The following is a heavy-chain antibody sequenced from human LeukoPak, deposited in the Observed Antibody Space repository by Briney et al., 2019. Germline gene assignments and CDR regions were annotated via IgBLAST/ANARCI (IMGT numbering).Heavy chain of an antibody. J-gene: IGHJ5*02. CDR2: IYYTGTT. V-gene: IGHV4-39*07. Sequence: SETLSLTCTVSGASISSSSHSWGWLRQPPGKGLEWIATIYYTGTTYYSPSLKSRVTISVDTSKNQFSLKLSSVTAADTAVYYCARADYYYDSSGYHNWFDPWGQGTLVTVSS. CDR3: ARADYYYDSSGYHNWFDP. D-gene: IGHD3-22*01. CDR1: GASISSSSHS.